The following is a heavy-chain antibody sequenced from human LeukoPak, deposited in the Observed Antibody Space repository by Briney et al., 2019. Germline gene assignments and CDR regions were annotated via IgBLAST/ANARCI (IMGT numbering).Heavy chain of an antibody. CDR2: IWYDGSNK. CDR1: GFTFSSYG. D-gene: IGHD3-22*01. J-gene: IGHJ3*02. V-gene: IGHV3-33*01. Sequence: GGSLRLSCAASGFTFSSYGMHWVRQAPGKGLEWVAVIWYDGSNKYYADSVKGRFTISRDNSKNTLYLQMNSLRAEDTAVYYCARDNHHYYDSRGYYEADAFDIWGQGTMVTVSS. CDR3: ARDNHHYYDSRGYYEADAFDI.